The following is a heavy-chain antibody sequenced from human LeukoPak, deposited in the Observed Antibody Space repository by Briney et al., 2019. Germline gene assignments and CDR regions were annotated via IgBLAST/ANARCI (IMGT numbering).Heavy chain of an antibody. CDR2: IDQTGSEK. CDR3: TGGREVDY. D-gene: IGHD3-10*01. CDR1: GFTFSSYA. V-gene: IGHV3-7*04. J-gene: IGHJ4*02. Sequence: PGGSLRLFCAASGFTFSSYAMTWVRQAPGKGLEWVANIDQTGSEKYYADSVKGRFIISRDNAKNSLYLQMNSLRVEDTAVYYCTGGREVDYWGQGTLVTVSS.